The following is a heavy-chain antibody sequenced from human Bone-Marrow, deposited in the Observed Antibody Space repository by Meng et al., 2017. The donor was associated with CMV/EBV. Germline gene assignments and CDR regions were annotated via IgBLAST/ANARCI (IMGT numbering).Heavy chain of an antibody. CDR1: GFTFSSYS. D-gene: IGHD2-2*01. J-gene: IGHJ5*02. Sequence: GESLKISCAASGFTFSSYSMNWVRQAPGKGLEWVSSISSSSSYIYYAGSVKGRFTISRDNAKNSLYLQMNSLRAEDTAVYYCASEDIVVVPAARGHWFDPWGQGTLVTVSS. V-gene: IGHV3-21*04. CDR2: ISSSSSYI. CDR3: ASEDIVVVPAARGHWFDP.